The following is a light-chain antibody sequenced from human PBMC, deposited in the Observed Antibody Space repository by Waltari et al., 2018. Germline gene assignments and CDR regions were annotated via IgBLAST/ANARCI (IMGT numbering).Light chain of an antibody. V-gene: IGKV1-39*01. CDR2: AAS. Sequence: DIKMTQSPSSLSASVGDRVTITCRASQSISSYLNWYQQKQGKAPKLLIYAASSLQSGVPSRFSGSGSGTDFTLTISSLQPEDFATYYCQQSYSTPDTFGGGTKVEIK. J-gene: IGKJ4*01. CDR1: QSISSY. CDR3: QQSYSTPDT.